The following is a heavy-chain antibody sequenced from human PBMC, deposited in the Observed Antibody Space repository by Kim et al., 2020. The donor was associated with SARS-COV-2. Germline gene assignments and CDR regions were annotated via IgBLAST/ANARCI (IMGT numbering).Heavy chain of an antibody. D-gene: IGHD3-10*01. CDR3: ARAKRITMVRGVIFWFDP. J-gene: IGHJ5*02. Sequence: LKSRVTISVATSKKQFSLKLSSVTAADTAVYYCARAKRITMVRGVIFWFDPWGQGTLVTVSS. V-gene: IGHV4-31*02.